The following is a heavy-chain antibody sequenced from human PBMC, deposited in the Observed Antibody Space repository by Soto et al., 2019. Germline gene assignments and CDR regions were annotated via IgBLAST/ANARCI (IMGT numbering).Heavy chain of an antibody. CDR3: ARNFRMEYYYYYGMDV. CDR1: GGSISSGGYY. J-gene: IGHJ6*02. V-gene: IGHV4-31*03. CDR2: IYYSGST. D-gene: IGHD3-3*01. Sequence: QVQLQESGPGLVKPSQTLSLTCTVSGGSISSGGYYWSWIRQHPGKGLEWIGYIYYSGSTYYNPSHKSRVTISVDTSKNQFSLKLSSVTAADTAVYYCARNFRMEYYYYYGMDVWGQGTTVTVSS.